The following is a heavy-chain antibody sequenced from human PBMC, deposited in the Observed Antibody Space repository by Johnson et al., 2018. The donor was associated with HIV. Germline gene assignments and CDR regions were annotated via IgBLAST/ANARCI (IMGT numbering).Heavy chain of an antibody. V-gene: IGHV3-30*03. J-gene: IGHJ3*02. D-gene: IGHD1-26*01. Sequence: QVQLVESGGGVVQPGRSLRLSCAASGFTFSSYGMAWVRQAPGKGLEWVALISYDGSIKYYADSLTGRFTISRDNSKNTLYLQMNSLRAEDTAVYYCAREGAWEPPLDAIDIWGQGTMVTVSS. CDR2: ISYDGSIK. CDR3: AREGAWEPPLDAIDI. CDR1: GFTFSSYG.